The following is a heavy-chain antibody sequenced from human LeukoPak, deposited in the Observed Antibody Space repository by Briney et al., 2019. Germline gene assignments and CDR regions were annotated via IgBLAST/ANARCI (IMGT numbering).Heavy chain of an antibody. D-gene: IGHD2-15*01. V-gene: IGHV3-7*01. CDR3: ARATCSGGTCPTDY. J-gene: IGHJ4*02. Sequence: PSETLSLTCTVSGGSISSYYWSWIRQPPGKGLEWVAYIKQDGSEKYYVDSVKGRFTISRGNARNSLYLQMNSLRAEDTAVYYCARATCSGGTCPTDYWGQGTLVTVSS. CDR2: IKQDGSEK. CDR1: GGSISSYY.